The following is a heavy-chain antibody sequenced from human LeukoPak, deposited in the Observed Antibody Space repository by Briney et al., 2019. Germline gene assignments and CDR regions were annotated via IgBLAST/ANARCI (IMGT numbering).Heavy chain of an antibody. V-gene: IGHV1-69*05. CDR3: AVLGYCSSTSCP. CDR2: IIPIFGTA. CDR1: GGTFSSYA. D-gene: IGHD2-2*01. Sequence: SVNVSFKASGGTFSSYAISWVRQAPGQGLEWMGGIIPIFGTANYAQKFQGRVTITTDESTSTAYMELSSLRSEDTAVYYCAVLGYCSSTSCPWGQGTLVTVSS. J-gene: IGHJ5*02.